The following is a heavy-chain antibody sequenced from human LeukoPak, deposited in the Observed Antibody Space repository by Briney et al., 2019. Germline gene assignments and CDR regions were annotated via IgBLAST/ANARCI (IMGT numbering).Heavy chain of an antibody. CDR3: TRVGDGYPY. Sequence: ASVKVSCKASGYIFTAYYLHWVRQAPGQGPEWMGWIKANSGGTNYAQKFQGRVTMTRDTSISTVYMELSRLTSDDTAVYYCTRVGDGYPYWGQGTLVTVSS. D-gene: IGHD5-24*01. V-gene: IGHV1-2*02. CDR1: GYIFTAYY. J-gene: IGHJ4*02. CDR2: IKANSGGT.